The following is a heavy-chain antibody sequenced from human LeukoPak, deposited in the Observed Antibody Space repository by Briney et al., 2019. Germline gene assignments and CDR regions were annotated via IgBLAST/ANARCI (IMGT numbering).Heavy chain of an antibody. D-gene: IGHD6-19*01. J-gene: IGHJ4*02. CDR1: GGSFSGHY. V-gene: IGHV4-34*01. CDR3: VRNGSSGWHDFDY. CDR2: INHSGST. Sequence: SETLSLTCAVYGGSFSGHYWSWIRQPPGKGLEWIGEINHSGSTNYNPSLKSRVTISVDTSKNQFSLKLSSVTAADTAVYYCVRNGSSGWHDFDYWGQGTLVTVSS.